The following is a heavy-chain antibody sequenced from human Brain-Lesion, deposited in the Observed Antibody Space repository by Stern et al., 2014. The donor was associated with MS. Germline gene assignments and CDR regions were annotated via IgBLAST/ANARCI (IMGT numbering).Heavy chain of an antibody. Sequence: QVHLVESGGGVVQPGTSLRLSCAASGFTFSSYGMHWARQAPGKGLEWVALAWYDGSTAYYTNSVKGRFTISRDNSKNTLSLQMNSLTAEDTAVYYCARGHIPYAYNYLFDYWGQGTLVTVSS. CDR3: ARGHIPYAYNYLFDY. CDR2: AWYDGSTA. D-gene: IGHD5-24*01. CDR1: GFTFSSYG. V-gene: IGHV3-33*01. J-gene: IGHJ4*02.